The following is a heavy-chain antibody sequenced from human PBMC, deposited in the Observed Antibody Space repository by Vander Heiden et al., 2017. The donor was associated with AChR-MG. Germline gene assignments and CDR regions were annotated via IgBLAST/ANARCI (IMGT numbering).Heavy chain of an antibody. CDR3: ARRGYRRAVSTDAFDI. D-gene: IGHD6-19*01. CDR2: SIPIFGTA. V-gene: IGHV1-69*01. J-gene: IGHJ3*02. Sequence: VQLVQSGAEVKKPGSSLKVSCKASGRLFSSYAISWVRQAPGQGLEWMGGSIPIFGTANDAQKFQCRVTITADESTSTAYMELSSLRSEDTAVYYCARRGYRRAVSTDAFDIWGQGTMVTVSS. CDR1: GRLFSSYA.